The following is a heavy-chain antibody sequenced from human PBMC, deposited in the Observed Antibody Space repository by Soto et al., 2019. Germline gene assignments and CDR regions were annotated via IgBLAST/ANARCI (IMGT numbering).Heavy chain of an antibody. CDR2: ISNGDETT. J-gene: IGHJ4*02. Sequence: PGGSLRLSCAASGFIFTDYSMTWIRQAPGKGLEWVSYISNGDETTQYADSVKGRFTVSRDNAKKVLFLQMSSLRVDDTAVYYCARAHKRRDGYNFDSWGRGALVTVSS. CDR1: GFIFTDYS. D-gene: IGHD5-12*01. V-gene: IGHV3-11*01. CDR3: ARAHKRRDGYNFDS.